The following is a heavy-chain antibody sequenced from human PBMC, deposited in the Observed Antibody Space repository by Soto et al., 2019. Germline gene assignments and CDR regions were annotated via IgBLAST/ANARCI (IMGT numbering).Heavy chain of an antibody. Sequence: ASVKVSCKASGYTFTSYAISWVRQAPGQGLEWMGWISAYNGNTNYAQKLQGRVTMTTDTSTSTAYMELRSLRSDDTAVYYCARDRPHYDFSTGYYIPLYYYYGMDVWGQGTTVTVSS. CDR3: ARDRPHYDFSTGYYIPLYYYYGMDV. J-gene: IGHJ6*02. CDR1: GYTFTSYA. D-gene: IGHD3-3*01. V-gene: IGHV1-18*01. CDR2: ISAYNGNT.